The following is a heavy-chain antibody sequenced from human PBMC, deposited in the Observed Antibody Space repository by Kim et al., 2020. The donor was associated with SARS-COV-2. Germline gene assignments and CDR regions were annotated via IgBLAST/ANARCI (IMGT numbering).Heavy chain of an antibody. CDR3: ARENFGSGKYAFDF. V-gene: IGHV4-30-4*01. CDR2: IYYSGIT. Sequence: SETLSLTCTVSAGSISSGDDYWSWIRQSPGKGLEWIGYIYYSGITYYNPSLKSRVIISVDTSNNQFSLKLSSVIAADTAIYYCARENFGSGKYAFDFWG. D-gene: IGHD3-10*01. CDR1: AGSISSGDDY. J-gene: IGHJ3*01.